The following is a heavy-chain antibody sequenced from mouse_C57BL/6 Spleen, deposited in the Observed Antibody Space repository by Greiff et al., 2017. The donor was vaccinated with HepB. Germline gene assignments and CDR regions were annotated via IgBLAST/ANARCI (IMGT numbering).Heavy chain of an antibody. J-gene: IGHJ3*01. V-gene: IGHV1-18*01. CDR2: INPNNGGT. Sequence: EVQLQQSGPELVKPGASVKIPCKASGYTFTDYNMDWVKQSHGKSLEWIGDINPNNGGTIYNQKFKGKATLTVDKSSSTAYMELRSLTSEDTAVYYGARRGAFAYWGQGTLVTVSA. CDR1: GYTFTDYN. CDR3: ARRGAFAY.